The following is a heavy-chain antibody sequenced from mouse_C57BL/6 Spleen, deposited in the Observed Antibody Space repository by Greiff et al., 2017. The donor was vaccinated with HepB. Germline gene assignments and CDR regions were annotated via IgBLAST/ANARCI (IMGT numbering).Heavy chain of an antibody. Sequence: QQSCKASGYTFTSYWMQWVKQRPGQGLEWIGEIDPSDSYTNYNQKFKGKATLTVDTSSSTAYMQLSSLTSEDSAVYYCASPHYYGSSYPAYWGQGTLVTVSA. CDR1: GYTFTSYW. V-gene: IGHV1-50*01. D-gene: IGHD1-1*01. CDR3: ASPHYYGSSYPAY. CDR2: IDPSDSYT. J-gene: IGHJ3*01.